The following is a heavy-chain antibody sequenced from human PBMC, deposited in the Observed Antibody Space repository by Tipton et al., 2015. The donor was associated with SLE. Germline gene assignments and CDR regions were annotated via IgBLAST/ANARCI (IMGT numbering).Heavy chain of an antibody. CDR3: ARTTSTGYHFAPFDS. Sequence: TLSLTCTVSGGSISSFFLSWIRQPPGKGLEWIGYIFFSGRTNYSPSLKSRVTISVDMSMNQFSLKLTSVTAADTAMYYCARTTSTGYHFAPFDSWGQGTLVTVSS. J-gene: IGHJ4*02. D-gene: IGHD3-22*01. CDR1: GGSISSFF. CDR2: IFFSGRT. V-gene: IGHV4-59*07.